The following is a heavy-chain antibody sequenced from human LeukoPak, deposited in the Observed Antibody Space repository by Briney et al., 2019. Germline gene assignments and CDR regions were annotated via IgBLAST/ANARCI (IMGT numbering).Heavy chain of an antibody. V-gene: IGHV4-39*02. CDR2: IYIDGIT. J-gene: IGHJ6*02. CDR3: ARLFTRAWEYRYGMDV. Sequence: SETLSLTCTVSGGSIRTDGSYWAWIRQPPGRGLEWIGSIYIDGITHYNSSLQSRVTLSIDTSKNHFSLRLTSVTAADTAVFYCARLFTRAWEYRYGMDVWGQGTAVTVSS. D-gene: IGHD1-26*01. CDR1: GGSIRTDGSY.